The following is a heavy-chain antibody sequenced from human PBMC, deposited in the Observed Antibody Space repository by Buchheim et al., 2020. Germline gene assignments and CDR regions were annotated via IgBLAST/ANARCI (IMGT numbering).Heavy chain of an antibody. D-gene: IGHD3-3*01. CDR1: GFTFSSYA. CDR2: ISYDGSNK. V-gene: IGHV3-30-3*01. Sequence: QVQLVESGGGVVQPGRSLRLSCAASGFTFSSYAMHWVRQAPGKGLEWVAVISYDGSNKYYADSVKGRFTISRDNSKNTLYLQMNSLRAEDTAVYYCARGSSDFWSGYYPIVGGMDVWRQGTT. CDR3: ARGSSDFWSGYYPIVGGMDV. J-gene: IGHJ6*02.